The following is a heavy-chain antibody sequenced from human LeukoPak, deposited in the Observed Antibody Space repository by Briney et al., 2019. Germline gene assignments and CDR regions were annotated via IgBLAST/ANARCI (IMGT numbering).Heavy chain of an antibody. CDR2: IGRGADT. Sequence: GGSLRLSCAASGFTFNNYAMTWVRQAPGKGLEWVSSIGRGADTYYADSVKGRFIISRDNFQDTVYLQMNSLRDEDAAVYYCAKVGIDKPGAVWTCGQGTLVTVSA. D-gene: IGHD6-13*01. CDR3: AKVGIDKPGAVWT. CDR1: GFTFNNYA. J-gene: IGHJ5*02. V-gene: IGHV3-23*01.